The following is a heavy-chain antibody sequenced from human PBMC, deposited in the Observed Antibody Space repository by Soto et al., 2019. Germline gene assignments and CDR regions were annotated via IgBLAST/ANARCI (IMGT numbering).Heavy chain of an antibody. V-gene: IGHV3-21*03. D-gene: IGHD4-17*01. CDR3: ARRAVTTYHFFDY. CDR2: IHRASTYI. J-gene: IGHJ4*02. CDR1: GFTFSSFD. Sequence: GGSLRLSCATSGFTFSSFDMDWVRQAPGKGLEWVSSIHRASTYIYYADSVRGRFTISRDNAKSSLYLQMNSLTVEDTAVYYCARRAVTTYHFFDYWGQGALVTVS.